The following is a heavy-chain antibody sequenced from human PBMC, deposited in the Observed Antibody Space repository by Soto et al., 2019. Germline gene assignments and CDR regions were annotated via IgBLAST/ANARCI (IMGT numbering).Heavy chain of an antibody. CDR2: IDGNGFIT. CDR1: GFTFANYV. D-gene: IGHD6-13*01. CDR3: AKDRVPAAQQPLLWYYYYSLDV. J-gene: IGHJ6*02. Sequence: VQLLESGGGVVQPGGSLRLSCAASGFTFANYVMTWVRQTPGRGLEWVSLIDGNGFITYYADSVRGRFTVSRDNSKNTMYLQMNSLRAEDTAIYYCAKDRVPAAQQPLLWYYYYSLDVWGQGTTVTVSS. V-gene: IGHV3-23*01.